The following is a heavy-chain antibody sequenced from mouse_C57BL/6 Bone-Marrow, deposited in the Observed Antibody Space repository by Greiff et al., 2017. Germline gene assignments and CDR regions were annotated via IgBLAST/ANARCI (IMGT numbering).Heavy chain of an antibody. Sequence: QVQLQQPGAELVKPGASVKMSCKASGYTFTSYWITWVKQRPGQGLEWIGDIYPGSGSTNYNEKLKSKATLTVDTSSSTAYMQLSSLTSEYSAVYYCARSQMGRSTPYYAMDYWGQGTSVTVSS. D-gene: IGHD5-1*01. CDR2: IYPGSGST. CDR1: GYTFTSYW. V-gene: IGHV1-55*01. J-gene: IGHJ4*01. CDR3: ARSQMGRSTPYYAMDY.